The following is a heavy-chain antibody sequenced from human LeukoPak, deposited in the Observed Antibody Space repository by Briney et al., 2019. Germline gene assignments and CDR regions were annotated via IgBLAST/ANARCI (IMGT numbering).Heavy chain of an antibody. D-gene: IGHD3-10*01. CDR1: GFTFDDYG. Sequence: PGGSLRLSCAASGFTFDDYGMSWVRQAPGKGLEWVSSISSSSSYIYYADSVKGRFTISRDNAKNSLYLQMNSLRAEDTAVYYCARDIGSGSYQFDYWGQGTLVTVSS. CDR2: ISSSSSYI. V-gene: IGHV3-21*01. CDR3: ARDIGSGSYQFDY. J-gene: IGHJ4*02.